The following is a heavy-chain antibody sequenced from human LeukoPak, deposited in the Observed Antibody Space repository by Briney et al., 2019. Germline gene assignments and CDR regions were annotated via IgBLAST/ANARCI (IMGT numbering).Heavy chain of an antibody. D-gene: IGHD2-2*02. Sequence: SETLSLTCAVYGGSFSGYYWSWIRQPPGKGLEWIGRIYTSGSTNYNPSLTSRVTMSVDTSKNQFSLKLSSVTAAHTAVYYCARDLEHCSSTSCYSDAFDIWGRGTMVTVSS. CDR2: IYTSGST. V-gene: IGHV4-59*10. CDR1: GGSFSGYY. J-gene: IGHJ3*02. CDR3: ARDLEHCSSTSCYSDAFDI.